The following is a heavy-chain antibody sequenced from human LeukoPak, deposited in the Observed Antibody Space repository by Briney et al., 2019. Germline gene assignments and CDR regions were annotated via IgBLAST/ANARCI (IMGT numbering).Heavy chain of an antibody. Sequence: GGSLRLSCAASGFTFSDYYMSWIRQAPGKGLEWVSYISSSGTSIYYADSVKGRFAPSRDNAKNSLYLQMNSLRAEDTAVYYCARGLTGRYILTGYYNDYWGQGTLVTVSS. D-gene: IGHD3-9*01. CDR3: ARGLTGRYILTGYYNDY. CDR2: ISSSGTSI. V-gene: IGHV3-11*01. CDR1: GFTFSDYY. J-gene: IGHJ4*02.